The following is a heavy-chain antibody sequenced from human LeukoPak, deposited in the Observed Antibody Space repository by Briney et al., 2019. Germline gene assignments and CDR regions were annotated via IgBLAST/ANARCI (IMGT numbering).Heavy chain of an antibody. Sequence: PSETLSLTCTVSGGSISSSSYYWGWIRQPPGKGLEWIGSIYYSGSTYYNPSLKSRVTISVDTSKNQFSLKLSSVTAADTAVYYCARGYKNYYGSGSSMNWFDPWGQGTLVTVSS. V-gene: IGHV4-39*07. CDR1: GGSISSSSYY. CDR3: ARGYKNYYGSGSSMNWFDP. D-gene: IGHD3-10*01. CDR2: IYYSGST. J-gene: IGHJ5*02.